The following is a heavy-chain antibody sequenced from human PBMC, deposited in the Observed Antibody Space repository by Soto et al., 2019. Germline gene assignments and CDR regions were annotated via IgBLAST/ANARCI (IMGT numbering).Heavy chain of an antibody. J-gene: IGHJ4*02. D-gene: IGHD2-21*02. CDR2: TYYRSKWYN. CDR3: ARDGVVVTATRVKAAFDY. Sequence: PSQTLSLTCAISGDSVSSNSAAWNWIRQSPSRGLEWLGRTYYRSKWYNDYAVSVKSRITINPDTSKNQFSLQLNSVTPEDTAVYYCARDGVVVTATRVKAAFDYWGQGTLVTVSS. CDR1: GDSVSSNSAA. V-gene: IGHV6-1*01.